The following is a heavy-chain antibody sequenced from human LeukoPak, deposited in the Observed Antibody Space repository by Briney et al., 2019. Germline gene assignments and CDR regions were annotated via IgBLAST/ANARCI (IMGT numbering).Heavy chain of an antibody. CDR1: GGTFSSYA. CDR3: ARDIRGNGGYYDFWSGYRYFDY. V-gene: IGHV1-69*04. CDR2: IIPILGIA. J-gene: IGHJ4*02. D-gene: IGHD3-3*01. Sequence: SVKVSCKASGGTFSSYAISWVRQAPGQGLEWMGRIIPILGIANYAQKFQGRVTITADKSTSTAYMELSSLRSEDTAVYYCARDIRGNGGYYDFWSGYRYFDYWGQGTLVTVSS.